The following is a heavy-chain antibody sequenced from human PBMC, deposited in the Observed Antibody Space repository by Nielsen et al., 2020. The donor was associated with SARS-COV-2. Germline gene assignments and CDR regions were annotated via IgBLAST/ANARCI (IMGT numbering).Heavy chain of an antibody. J-gene: IGHJ6*04. CDR1: GGTFSSYA. D-gene: IGHD6-19*01. V-gene: IGHV1-69*13. CDR2: IIPIFGTA. Sequence: SVQVSCKASGGTFSSYAISWVRQAPGQGLEWMGGIIPIFGTANYAQKFQGRVTITADESTSTAYMELSSLRSEDTAVYYCARAGWGTASPRLAMDVWGKGTTVTVSS. CDR3: ARAGWGTASPRLAMDV.